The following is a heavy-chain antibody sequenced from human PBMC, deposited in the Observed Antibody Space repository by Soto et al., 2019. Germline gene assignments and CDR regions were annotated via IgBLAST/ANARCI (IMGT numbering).Heavy chain of an antibody. D-gene: IGHD6-6*01. CDR2: INAGNGNT. CDR1: GYTFTSYA. V-gene: IGHV1-3*01. Sequence: ASVKVSCKASGYTFTSYAMHWVRQAPGQRLEWMGWINAGNGNTKYSQKFQGRVTITRDTSASTAYMELSSLRSEDTAVYYCARSIAARPFPIVAFDIWGQGTMVTVSS. CDR3: ARSIAARPFPIVAFDI. J-gene: IGHJ3*02.